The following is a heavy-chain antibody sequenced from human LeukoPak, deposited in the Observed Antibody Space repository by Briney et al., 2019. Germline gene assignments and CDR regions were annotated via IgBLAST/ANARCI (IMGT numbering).Heavy chain of an antibody. J-gene: IGHJ4*02. Sequence: GGSLRLSCAASGFTFSNAWMSWVRQAPGKGLEWVGRIKSKTDGGTTDYAAPVKGRFTISRDDSKNTLYLQMNSLRAEDTAVYYCARVHPDMDGSSFDWGQGTLVTVSS. D-gene: IGHD6-13*01. CDR1: GFTFSNAW. CDR3: ARVHPDMDGSSFD. V-gene: IGHV3-15*01. CDR2: IKSKTDGGTT.